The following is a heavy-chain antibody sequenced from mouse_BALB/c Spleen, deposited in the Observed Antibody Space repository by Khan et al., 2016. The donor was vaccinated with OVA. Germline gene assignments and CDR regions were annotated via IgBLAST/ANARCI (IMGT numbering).Heavy chain of an antibody. D-gene: IGHD1-1*01. CDR1: GYSITSGYA. Sequence: VQLKQSGPGLVKPSQSLSLICTVTGYSITSGYAWNWIRQFPGNKLEWMGYISYSGVTSYTPSLKSRISITRDTSKNQFFLQLNSVTIEDTATYYCARGNYYGYYFDYWGQGTTLTVSS. V-gene: IGHV3-2*02. CDR3: ARGNYYGYYFDY. CDR2: ISYSGVT. J-gene: IGHJ2*01.